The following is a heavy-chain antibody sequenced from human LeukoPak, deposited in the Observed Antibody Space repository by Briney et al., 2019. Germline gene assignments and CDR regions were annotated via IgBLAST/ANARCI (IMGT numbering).Heavy chain of an antibody. CDR1: GYTLTELS. CDR3: ATADYDFWSGYNYYYYYYMDV. Sequence: ASVKVSCKVSGYTLTELSMHWVRQAPGKGLEWMGGFDPEDGETIYAQKFQGRVTMTEDTSTDTAYMELSSLRSEDTAVCYCATADYDFWSGYNYYYYYYMDVWGKGTTVTVSS. D-gene: IGHD3-3*01. CDR2: FDPEDGET. V-gene: IGHV1-24*01. J-gene: IGHJ6*03.